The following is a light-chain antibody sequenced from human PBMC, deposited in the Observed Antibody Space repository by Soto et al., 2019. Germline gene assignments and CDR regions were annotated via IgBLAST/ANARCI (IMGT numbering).Light chain of an antibody. V-gene: IGKV3-20*01. CDR1: HTISSSC. CDR2: GAS. J-gene: IGKJ1*01. Sequence: EIVFAQSPGPMSLSPGERATLSCSATHTISSSCLAWYQQKPGQAARLLIYGASSRATGITDRISGSGSGTDFTPTTSRLQADDVSVYYCQQYGSTPRTFGQGTKVDIK. CDR3: QQYGSTPRT.